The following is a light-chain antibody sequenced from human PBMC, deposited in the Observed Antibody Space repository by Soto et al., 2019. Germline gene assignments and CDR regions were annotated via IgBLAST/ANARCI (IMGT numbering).Light chain of an antibody. CDR3: CSYTTSNTRQLV. Sequence: QSALTQPASVSGSPGQSITISCTGTSSDVGGYNYVSWYKQHTGKAPKFMIYDVSNRPSGVSNRFSGSKSGNTASLTISGLQAEDEADYYSCSYTTSNTRQLVFGTGTKLTVL. CDR1: SSDVGGYNY. V-gene: IGLV2-14*01. CDR2: DVS. J-gene: IGLJ1*01.